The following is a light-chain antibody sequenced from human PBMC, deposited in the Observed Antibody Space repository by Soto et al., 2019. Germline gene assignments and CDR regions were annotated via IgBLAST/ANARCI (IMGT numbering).Light chain of an antibody. V-gene: IGKV3-20*01. Sequence: EIVLTQSPGTLSLSPGERATLSCRASQNVDSNYLAWYQQKPGQAPRIIIFGASGRATGNPDSSSGSRSGTEFTLPISRLEPEDFAVHYCPQYGSLAWTFGQGTKVDIK. CDR1: QNVDSNY. CDR3: PQYGSLAWT. CDR2: GAS. J-gene: IGKJ1*01.